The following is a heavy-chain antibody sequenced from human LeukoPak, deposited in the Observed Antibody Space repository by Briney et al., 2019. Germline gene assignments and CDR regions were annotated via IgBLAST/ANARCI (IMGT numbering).Heavy chain of an antibody. CDR2: IDWADDK. Sequence: SGPTLVNPTQTLTLTCTFSGFSLSTSGMRVSWIRQPPGKALEWLARIDWADDKFYSTSLKTTLTTPKDTAKNQLVLTMTNMDPVDTATYYCAREGGIMITFGGVIEPYYFDYWGQGTLVTVSS. D-gene: IGHD3-16*02. V-gene: IGHV2-70*04. CDR3: AREGGIMITFGGVIEPYYFDY. CDR1: GFSLSTSGMR. J-gene: IGHJ4*02.